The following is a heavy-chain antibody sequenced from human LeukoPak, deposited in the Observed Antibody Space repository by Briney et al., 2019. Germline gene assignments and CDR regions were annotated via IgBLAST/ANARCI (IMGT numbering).Heavy chain of an antibody. V-gene: IGHV1-24*01. J-gene: IGHJ4*02. Sequence: PSVKLSCKVSGYTLTELSMHWVRQAPGKGLEWMGGFDPEDGETIYAQKFQGRVTMNENTSTDTAYMELSSLRSEDTAVYYCATGRYDFWSGQSNYYFDYWGQGTLVTVSS. CDR3: ATGRYDFWSGQSNYYFDY. CDR2: FDPEDGET. D-gene: IGHD3-3*01. CDR1: GYTLTELS.